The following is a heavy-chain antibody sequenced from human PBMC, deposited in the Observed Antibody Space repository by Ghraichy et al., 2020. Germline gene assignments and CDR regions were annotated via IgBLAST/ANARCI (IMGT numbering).Heavy chain of an antibody. CDR3: ARVVTPSHYYYYGKDF. D-gene: IGHD4-23*01. J-gene: IGHJ6*02. V-gene: IGHV3-49*04. Sequence: GGSLRLSCTTSGFSFGDYAMSWVRQVPGKGLEWVGFIKSKDYGGLPEYAASVRGRFSISRDDSKSIAYLQMNSLKTEDTAVYYCARVVTPSHYYYYGKDFGGQGTTGTVSS. CDR1: GFSFGDYA. CDR2: IKSKDYGGLP.